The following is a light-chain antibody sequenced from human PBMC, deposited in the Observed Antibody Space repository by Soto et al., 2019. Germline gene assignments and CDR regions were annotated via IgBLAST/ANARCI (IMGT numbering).Light chain of an antibody. V-gene: IGLV2-14*01. CDR1: SSDVGGYNY. Sequence: QSVLTQPASASGSPGQSITISCTGTSSDVGGYNYVSWYQQHPGKAPKFMIYDVSNRPSGVSNRFSGSKSGNTASLTISGLQAEYEADYYCSSYTTSNTRQIVFGTGTKLTVL. CDR3: SSYTTSNTRQIV. J-gene: IGLJ1*01. CDR2: DVS.